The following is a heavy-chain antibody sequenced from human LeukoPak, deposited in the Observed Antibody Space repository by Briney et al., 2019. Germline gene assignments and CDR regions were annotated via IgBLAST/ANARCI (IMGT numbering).Heavy chain of an antibody. J-gene: IGHJ4*02. Sequence: SVKVSCKASGGTFGSYAISWVRQAPGQGLEWMGRIIPIFGIANYAQKFQGRVTITADKSTSTAYMELSSLRSEDTAVYYCARDQPSSDIVATIMYYFDYWGQGTLVTVYS. V-gene: IGHV1-69*04. D-gene: IGHD5-12*01. CDR1: GGTFGSYA. CDR2: IIPIFGIA. CDR3: ARDQPSSDIVATIMYYFDY.